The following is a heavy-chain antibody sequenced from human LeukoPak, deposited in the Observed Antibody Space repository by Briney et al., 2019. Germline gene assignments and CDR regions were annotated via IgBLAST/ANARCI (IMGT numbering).Heavy chain of an antibody. CDR2: IIPIFGTA. J-gene: IGHJ4*02. Sequence: SVKVSCKASGYTFTSYYMHWVRQAPGQGLEWMGGIIPIFGTANYAQKFQGRVTITADESTSTAYMELSSLRSEDTAVYYCARGHEEQWLYYFDYWGQGTLVTVSS. CDR3: ARGHEEQWLYYFDY. CDR1: GYTFTSYY. D-gene: IGHD6-19*01. V-gene: IGHV1-69*13.